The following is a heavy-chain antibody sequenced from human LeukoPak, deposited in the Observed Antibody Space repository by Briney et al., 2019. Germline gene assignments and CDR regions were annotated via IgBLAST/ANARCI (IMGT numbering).Heavy chain of an antibody. D-gene: IGHD2-21*02. V-gene: IGHV3-30*04. Sequence: PGRALRLSCAASGFTFSNYAMHWVRQAPGKGLEWVALLSYDGSNKYYADSLKGRFTISRDNSKNTLYPQMNSLRAEDTAVYYCARGWGLHYILDYWGQGTLVTVSS. J-gene: IGHJ4*02. CDR3: ARGWGLHYILDY. CDR1: GFTFSNYA. CDR2: LSYDGSNK.